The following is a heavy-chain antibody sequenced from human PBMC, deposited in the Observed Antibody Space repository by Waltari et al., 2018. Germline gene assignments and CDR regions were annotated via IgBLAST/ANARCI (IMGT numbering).Heavy chain of an antibody. V-gene: IGHV3-11*04. CDR3: VPGGGTSCYAGGHCWFDP. Sequence: QVQLVESGGGLVKPGGSRRLSCAASGFPFSDYSLGWDRQAPGKGLEWISFISGSGHNIVYVDSVKGRFTISRDNAKNSLYLQMISLRVEDTALYYCVPGGGTSCYAGGHCWFDPWGQGTLVTVSS. D-gene: IGHD2-2*01. CDR2: ISGSGHNI. CDR1: GFPFSDYS. J-gene: IGHJ5*02.